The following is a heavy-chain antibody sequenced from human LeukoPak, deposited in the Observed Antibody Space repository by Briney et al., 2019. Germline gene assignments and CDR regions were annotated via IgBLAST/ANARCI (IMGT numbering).Heavy chain of an antibody. J-gene: IGHJ4*02. CDR1: GFTFSSYG. V-gene: IGHV3-33*08. CDR2: IWYDGSNK. CDR3: ARAPVGREYYFDY. Sequence: GGSLRLSCAASGFTFSSYGMHWVRQAPGKGLEWVAVIWYDGSNKYYADSVKGRFTISRDNSKNTLYLQMNSLRAEDTAVYYCARAPVGREYYFDYWGQGTLVTVSS.